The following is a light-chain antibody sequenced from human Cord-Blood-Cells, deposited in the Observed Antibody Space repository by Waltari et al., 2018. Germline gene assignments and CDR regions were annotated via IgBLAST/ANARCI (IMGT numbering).Light chain of an antibody. J-gene: IGLJ1*01. CDR3: SSYTSSSTLNYV. CDR1: SSDVVGFNF. Sequence: QSALTQPAPVSGSPGKSITISCTGTSSDVVGFNFFPWYQQHPGKAPKLIIYDFRNRPSGVSNRFSGSKSGNTASLTISGLQAEDEADYYCSSYTSSSTLNYVFGTGTKVTVL. V-gene: IGLV2-14*01. CDR2: DFR.